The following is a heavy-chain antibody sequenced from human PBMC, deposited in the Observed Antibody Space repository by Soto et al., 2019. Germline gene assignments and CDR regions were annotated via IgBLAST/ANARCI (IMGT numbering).Heavy chain of an antibody. V-gene: IGHV4-4*07. CDR2: VQMSGTT. CDR1: GASVRSYH. Sequence: QVRLQESGPGLVKPSETLSLTCAVSGASVRSYHWSWIRQAAGKGLEWIGRVQMSGTTNYNPSLKTRVTMSLDTSRNEVSLTMTSVTAADTAVYFCAKGRSTMRWFDPWGQGILVTVSS. CDR3: AKGRSTMRWFDP. J-gene: IGHJ5*02. D-gene: IGHD1-1*01.